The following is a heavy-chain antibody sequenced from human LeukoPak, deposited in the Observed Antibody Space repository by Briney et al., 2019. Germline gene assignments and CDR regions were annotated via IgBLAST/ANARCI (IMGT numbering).Heavy chain of an antibody. Sequence: SETLSLTCTVSGGSISSYYWSWIRQPPGKGLEWIGSIYYSGSTYYNPSLKSRVTISVDTSKNQFSLKLSSVTAADTAVYYCARDGAYSSSSRFDPWGQGTLVTVSS. CDR1: GGSISSYY. D-gene: IGHD6-6*01. J-gene: IGHJ5*02. CDR2: IYYSGST. V-gene: IGHV4-59*12. CDR3: ARDGAYSSSSRFDP.